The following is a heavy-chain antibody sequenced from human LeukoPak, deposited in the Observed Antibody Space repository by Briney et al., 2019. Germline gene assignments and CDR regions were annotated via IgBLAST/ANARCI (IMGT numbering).Heavy chain of an antibody. D-gene: IGHD1-20*01. CDR1: GYTFPGSY. J-gene: IGHJ4*02. V-gene: IGHV1-46*01. CDR3: ARGGYNWNDVDFDY. CDR2: INPRGGST. Sequence: ASVKVSCKASGYTFPGSYMHWVRQAPGQGLEWMGIINPRGGSTSYAQQFEGRVTMTGDMPTSTVYRELMSVRSEDTAVYYCARGGYNWNDVDFDYWGQGTLVTGSS.